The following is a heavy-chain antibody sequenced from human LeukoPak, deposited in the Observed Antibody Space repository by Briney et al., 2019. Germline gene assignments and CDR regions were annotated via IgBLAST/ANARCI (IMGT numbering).Heavy chain of an antibody. V-gene: IGHV3-30*03. Sequence: PGRSLRLSCAASGFTFSSYGMHWVRQAPGKGLEWVAVISYDGSNKYYADSVKGRFTISGDNAKNSLYLQMNSLRAEDTAVYYCARGSGGNIPFDNWGQGTLVTVSS. D-gene: IGHD2-15*01. J-gene: IGHJ4*02. CDR3: ARGSGGNIPFDN. CDR2: ISYDGSNK. CDR1: GFTFSSYG.